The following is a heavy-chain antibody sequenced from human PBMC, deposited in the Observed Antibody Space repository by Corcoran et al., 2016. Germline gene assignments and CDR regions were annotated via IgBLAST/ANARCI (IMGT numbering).Heavy chain of an antibody. J-gene: IGHJ5*02. CDR1: GYTFTSYA. V-gene: IGHV1-3*01. D-gene: IGHD3-16*01. CDR2: INAGNGNT. Sequence: QVQLVQSGAEVKKPGASVKVSCKASGYTFTSYAMHWVRQAPGQRLEWMGWINAGNGNTKYSQKFQGRVTITRETSASTAYMELSSLRSEDTAVDYWARDQGALRKWNRGGNWFDPWGQGTLVTVSS. CDR3: ARDQGALRKWNRGGNWFDP.